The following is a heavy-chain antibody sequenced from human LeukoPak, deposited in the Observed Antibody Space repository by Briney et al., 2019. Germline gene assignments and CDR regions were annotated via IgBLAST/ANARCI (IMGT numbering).Heavy chain of an antibody. J-gene: IGHJ6*02. D-gene: IGHD5-12*01. CDR1: GGTFSSYA. CDR3: ARVRTPLGYSGYDSLYYYYGMDV. CDR2: IIPIFGTA. V-gene: IGHV1-69*13. Sequence: GASVKVSCKASGGTFSSYAISWVRQAPGQGLEWMGGIIPIFGTANYAQKFQGRVTITADESTSTAYMELSSLRSEDTAVYYCARVRTPLGYSGYDSLYYYYGMDVWGQGTTVTVSS.